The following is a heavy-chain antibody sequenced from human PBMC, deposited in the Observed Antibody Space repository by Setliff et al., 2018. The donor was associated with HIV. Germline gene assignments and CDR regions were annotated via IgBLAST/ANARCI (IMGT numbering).Heavy chain of an antibody. D-gene: IGHD3-10*01. CDR1: GFTLSDHW. V-gene: IGHV3-48*01. J-gene: IGHJ3*02. Sequence: GGSLRLSCAASGFTLSDHWMHWVRQVPGKGLEWLSFISSRSTTIYYADSVKGRFTISRDNAENSLYLQMNSLRVDDTAVYYCASDFMGSDAFDIWGQGTMVTVSS. CDR3: ASDFMGSDAFDI. CDR2: ISSRSTTI.